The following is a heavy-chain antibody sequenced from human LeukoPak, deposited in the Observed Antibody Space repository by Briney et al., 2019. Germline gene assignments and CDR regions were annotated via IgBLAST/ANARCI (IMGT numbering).Heavy chain of an antibody. CDR1: GGTFSSYA. CDR2: IIPIFGTA. CDR3: ARDIAVAGTFDY. Sequence: SVKVSCKASGGTFSSYAISWVRQAPGQGLEWMGGIIPIFGTANYAQKFQGRVTITADESTSTAYMELSSLRSEDTAVYYCARDIAVAGTFDYWSQGTLVTVSS. J-gene: IGHJ4*02. D-gene: IGHD6-19*01. V-gene: IGHV1-69*01.